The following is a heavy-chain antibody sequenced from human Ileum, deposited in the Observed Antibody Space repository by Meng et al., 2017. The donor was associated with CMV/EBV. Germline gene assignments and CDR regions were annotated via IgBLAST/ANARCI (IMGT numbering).Heavy chain of an antibody. Sequence: GESLKISCAASGFTFSRYWMHWVRQAPGRGLMWVSRINSDGTSTDYADSVKGRFTISRDNAKSTLYLQMNSLRAEDAAVYYCTRKQGGVSGADVCGQGIT. D-gene: IGHD2-15*01. CDR1: GFTFSRYW. CDR2: INSDGTST. J-gene: IGHJ6*01. V-gene: IGHV3-74*01. CDR3: TRKQGGVSGADV.